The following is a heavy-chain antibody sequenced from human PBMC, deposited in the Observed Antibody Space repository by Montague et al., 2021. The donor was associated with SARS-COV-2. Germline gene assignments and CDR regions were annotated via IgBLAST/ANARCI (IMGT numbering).Heavy chain of an antibody. CDR3: ARGTNRVFMHDYDTSGYACDY. D-gene: IGHD3-22*01. CDR2: INHSGST. Sequence: SETLSLTCAVYGGSFSGYYWSWIRQPPGKGLEWIGEINHSGSTKYNPSLKSRVTISVDTSKNQFSLKLSSVTVADTAVYYCARGTNRVFMHDYDTSGYACDYWGQGTLVTVSS. V-gene: IGHV4-34*01. J-gene: IGHJ4*02. CDR1: GGSFSGYY.